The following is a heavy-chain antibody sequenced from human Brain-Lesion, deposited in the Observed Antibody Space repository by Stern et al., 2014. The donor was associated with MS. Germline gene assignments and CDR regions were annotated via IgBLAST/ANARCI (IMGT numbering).Heavy chain of an antibody. V-gene: IGHV1-2*02. CDR2: INPNTGGT. Sequence: QVQLVESGAEVKKPGASVKVSCKTSGYIFTGHYIHWVRQAPGQGLEWMAWINPNTGGTKYARKFQGRVTMSRDTSISTAYVELSSLTSDDTAVYYCARDQRGITIFGVVTDYYYLGMDVWGQGTTVTVSS. D-gene: IGHD3-3*01. CDR1: GYIFTGHY. CDR3: ARDQRGITIFGVVTDYYYLGMDV. J-gene: IGHJ6*02.